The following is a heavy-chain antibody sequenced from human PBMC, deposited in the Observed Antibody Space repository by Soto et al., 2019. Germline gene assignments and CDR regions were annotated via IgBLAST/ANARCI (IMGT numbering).Heavy chain of an antibody. J-gene: IGHJ4*02. Sequence: EVQLLESGGGLVQPGGSLRLSCAASGFTFSSYAMNWVRQAPGKGLEWVSVSSGSDGSTYYADSVKGRFTISRDNSKNTLNLQMNSLRAEDTAVYYCARRSSSWYFDYWGQATLVTVSS. D-gene: IGHD6-13*01. V-gene: IGHV3-23*01. CDR1: GFTFSSYA. CDR2: SSGSDGST. CDR3: ARRSSSWYFDY.